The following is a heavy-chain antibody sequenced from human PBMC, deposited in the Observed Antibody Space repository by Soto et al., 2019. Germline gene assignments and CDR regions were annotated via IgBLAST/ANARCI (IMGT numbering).Heavy chain of an antibody. CDR1: GYSFTIYW. J-gene: IGHJ4*02. CDR3: ARLKDYYDTPFDY. Sequence: GESLKISCKGSGYSFTIYWIGWVRQMPGKGLEWMGIIYPGDSDTRYSPSSQGQVTISADKSISTAYLQWSSLKASDTAMYYCARLKDYYDTPFDYWGQGTLVTVSS. CDR2: IYPGDSDT. V-gene: IGHV5-51*01. D-gene: IGHD3-22*01.